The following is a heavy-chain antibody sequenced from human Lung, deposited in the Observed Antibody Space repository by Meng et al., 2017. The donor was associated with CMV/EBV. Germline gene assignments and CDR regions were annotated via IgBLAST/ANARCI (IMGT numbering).Heavy chain of an antibody. CDR1: GLIFNKYG. D-gene: IGHD3-10*01. CDR3: VGHQGGPRDGVRLV. J-gene: IGHJ4*02. V-gene: IGHV3-30*02. CDR2: IDVDGQRR. Sequence: GGSXRLXCVASGLIFNKYGIHWLRQAPGKGLEWLSFIDVDGQRRYNGDTVKARFVVFKDRSKNTVVLQMNSLRVEDTAVYYCVGHQGGPRDGVRLVWGQGXLVTFSS.